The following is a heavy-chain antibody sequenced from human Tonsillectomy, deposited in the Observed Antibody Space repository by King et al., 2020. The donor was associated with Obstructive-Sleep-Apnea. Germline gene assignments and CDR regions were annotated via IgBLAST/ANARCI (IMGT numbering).Heavy chain of an antibody. CDR2: IYHSGST. Sequence: VQLQESGPGLVKPSETLSLTCTVSGHSISSGYYWGWIRQPPGKGLEWIGTIYHSGSTYYSPSLKSRVTISVDTSKNQFSLKLSSVTAADTAVYYCAREKDYGDLGRFDPWGQGSLVTVSS. CDR1: GHSISSGYY. J-gene: IGHJ5*02. D-gene: IGHD4-17*01. V-gene: IGHV4-38-2*02. CDR3: AREKDYGDLGRFDP.